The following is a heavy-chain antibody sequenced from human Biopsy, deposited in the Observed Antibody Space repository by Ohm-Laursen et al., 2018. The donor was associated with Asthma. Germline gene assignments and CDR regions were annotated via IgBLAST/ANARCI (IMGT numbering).Heavy chain of an antibody. V-gene: IGHV4-39*07. CDR2: IHKNGIG. J-gene: IGHJ6*02. Sequence: SETLSLTWTVSNGSISSNFYYWGWIRQPPGKGLEWVGSIHKNGIGYYKSSLKSRLTISVDTSKNQFSLKVTSVTAADTAVYYCARMNTMIQAANYYSYAMDVWGQGTTVTVSS. CDR3: ARMNTMIQAANYYSYAMDV. D-gene: IGHD3-22*01. CDR1: NGSISSNFYY.